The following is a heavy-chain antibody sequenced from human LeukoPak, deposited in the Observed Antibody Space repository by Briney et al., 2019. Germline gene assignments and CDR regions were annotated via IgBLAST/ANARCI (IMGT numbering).Heavy chain of an antibody. D-gene: IGHD3-22*01. CDR1: GFTFSSYS. CDR2: ISSSSSYI. CDR3: AGSYDSSGYYPDY. Sequence: GGSLRLSCAASGFTFSSYSMNWVRQAPGKGLEWVSPISSSSSYIYYADSVKGRFTISRDNAKNSLYLQMDSLRAEDTAVYYCAGSYDSSGYYPDYWGQGTLVTVSS. V-gene: IGHV3-21*01. J-gene: IGHJ4*02.